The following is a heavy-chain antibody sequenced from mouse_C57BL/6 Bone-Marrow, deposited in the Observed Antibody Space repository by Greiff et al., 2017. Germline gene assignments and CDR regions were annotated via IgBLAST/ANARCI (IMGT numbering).Heavy chain of an antibody. D-gene: IGHD1-1*01. CDR1: GFTFSSYA. V-gene: IGHV5-4*01. CDR3: ARERTTVVPYYAMDY. Sequence: DVKLVESGGGLVKPGGSLKLSCAASGFTFSSYAMSWVRQTPEKRLEWVATISDGGSYTYYPDNVKGRFTISRDNAKNNLYLQMSHLKSEDTAMYYCARERTTVVPYYAMDYWGQGTSVTVSS. CDR2: ISDGGSYT. J-gene: IGHJ4*01.